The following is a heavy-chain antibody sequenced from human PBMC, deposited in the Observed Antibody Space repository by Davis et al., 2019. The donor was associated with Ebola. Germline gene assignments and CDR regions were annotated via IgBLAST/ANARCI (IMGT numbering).Heavy chain of an antibody. J-gene: IGHJ6*02. CDR1: GFTFSSYW. CDR2: IKQDGSEK. V-gene: IGHV3-7*01. D-gene: IGHD6-13*01. Sequence: GESLKISCAASGFTFSSYWMSWVRQAPGKGLEWVANIKQDGSEKYYVDSVKGRFTISRDNAKNSLYLQMNSLRAEDTAVYYCAREGPSSWYTSHYYYGMDVWGQGTTVTVSS. CDR3: AREGPSSWYTSHYYYGMDV.